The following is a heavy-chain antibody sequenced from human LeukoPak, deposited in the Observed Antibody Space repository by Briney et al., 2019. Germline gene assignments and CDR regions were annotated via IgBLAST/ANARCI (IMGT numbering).Heavy chain of an antibody. CDR1: GFSFSSYA. V-gene: IGHV3-64D*09. Sequence: GGSLRLSCSVSGFSFSSYAMHWVRQAPGKGLEYVSGISSNGDSTYYADSVKGRFTIYRDNSKNTLCLQMSSLRAEDTAVYYCVKDRYVDYWGQGTLVTVSS. CDR2: ISSNGDST. CDR3: VKDRYVDY. D-gene: IGHD3-16*01. J-gene: IGHJ4*02.